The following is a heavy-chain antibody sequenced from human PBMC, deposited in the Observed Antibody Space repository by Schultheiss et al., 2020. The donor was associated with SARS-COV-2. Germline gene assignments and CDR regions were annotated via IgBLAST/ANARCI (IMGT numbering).Heavy chain of an antibody. J-gene: IGHJ6*02. D-gene: IGHD1-1*01. V-gene: IGHV3-21*01. CDR3: AKDTSYPITTLGYYYYYGMDV. Sequence: GGSLRLSCAVSGFSVSNYGMHWVRQAPGKGLEWVSSISSSSSYIYYADSVKGRFTISRDNAKNSLYLQMNSLRAEDTAVYYCAKDTSYPITTLGYYYYYGMDVWGQGTTVTVSS. CDR2: ISSSSSYI. CDR1: GFSVSNYG.